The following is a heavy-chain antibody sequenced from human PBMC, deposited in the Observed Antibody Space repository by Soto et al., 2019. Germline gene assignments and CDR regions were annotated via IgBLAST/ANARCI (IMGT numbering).Heavy chain of an antibody. CDR3: AKDRRAGGNYGFYYDF. D-gene: IGHD1-7*01. J-gene: IGHJ4*02. V-gene: IGHV3-23*01. Sequence: GGSLRLSCAGSGFTFSSYGMTWVRQAPGKGLEWVSFSSATGAGTYYADSVKGRFTISRDNSKNTLCLQMTSLRADDTAVYYCAKDRRAGGNYGFYYDFRGQGALVTVSS. CDR2: SSATGAGT. CDR1: GFTFSSYG.